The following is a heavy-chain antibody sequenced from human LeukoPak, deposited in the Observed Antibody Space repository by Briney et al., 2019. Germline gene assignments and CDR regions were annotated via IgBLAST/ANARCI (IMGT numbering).Heavy chain of an antibody. CDR3: ARSGYTSSWYRN. CDR1: GFTVSSNY. V-gene: IGHV3-53*01. Sequence: PGGSLRLSCSASGFTVSSNYMSWVRQAPGEGLEWVSTIYSGGSTYYADSVKGRFTISRDNSKNTLYLQMNSLRGEDTAVYYCARSGYTSSWYRNWGQGTLVTVSS. CDR2: IYSGGST. D-gene: IGHD6-13*01. J-gene: IGHJ4*02.